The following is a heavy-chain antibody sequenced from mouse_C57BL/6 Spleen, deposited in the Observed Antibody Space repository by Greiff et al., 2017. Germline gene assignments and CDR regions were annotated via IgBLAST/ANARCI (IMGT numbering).Heavy chain of an antibody. CDR1: GYSFTGYY. D-gene: IGHD4-1*01. V-gene: IGHV1-42*01. Sequence: VQLQQSGPELVKPGASVKISCKASGYSFTGYYMNWVKQSPEKSLEWIGEINPSTGGTTYNQKFKAKATLTVDKSSSTAYMQLKSLTSEDSAVYYCALTGPYYYAMDYWGQGTSVTVSS. CDR3: ALTGPYYYAMDY. J-gene: IGHJ4*01. CDR2: INPSTGGT.